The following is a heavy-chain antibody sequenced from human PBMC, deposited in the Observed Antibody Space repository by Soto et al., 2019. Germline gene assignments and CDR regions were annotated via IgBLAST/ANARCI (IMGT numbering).Heavy chain of an antibody. CDR3: ERHSREEKGWTISRLDY. CDR1: GYSFTSNW. V-gene: IGHV5-51*01. D-gene: IGHD2-2*01. Sequence: GESLKISCEASGYSFTSNWIGWVRQMPGKGLEWMGIINPADSDIKYSPSFQGQVTISADKSISTVYLQWSSLQASDTAMYYCERHSREEKGWTISRLDYWGQGTLVTVSS. CDR2: INPADSDI. J-gene: IGHJ4*02.